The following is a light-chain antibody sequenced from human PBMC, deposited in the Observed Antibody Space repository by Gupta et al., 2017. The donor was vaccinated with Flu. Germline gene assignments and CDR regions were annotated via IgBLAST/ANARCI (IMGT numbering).Light chain of an antibody. J-gene: IGLJ2*01. Sequence: CTLHNTITVGTYGIYWYQQKPGIPPRFPLNYLVDSDKGRGSGVPSRFSGSKYASATAGIFLMSELQAEDEYYYYSMIWTSNTCVFGGGTKLTVL. CDR1: NTITVGTYG. CDR3: MIWTSNTCV. V-gene: IGLV5-37*01. CDR2: YLVDSDK.